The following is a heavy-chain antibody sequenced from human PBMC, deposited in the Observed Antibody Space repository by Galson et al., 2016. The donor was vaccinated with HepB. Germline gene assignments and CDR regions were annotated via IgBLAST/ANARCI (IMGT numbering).Heavy chain of an antibody. V-gene: IGHV7-4-1*02. J-gene: IGHJ6*02. D-gene: IGHD2-2*01. CDR1: GYPFTTNT. CDR2: INTNTGNP. CDR3: ARNFTGLYCSSTGCQGGYKYSAMDV. Sequence: CKASGYPFTTNTLNWVRQAPGQGLEWMGWINTNTGNPTYAQGFTGRFVFSLDTSVNTAYLQISSLKAEDTAVYYCARNFTGLYCSSTGCQGGYKYSAMDVWGQGTTVTVSS.